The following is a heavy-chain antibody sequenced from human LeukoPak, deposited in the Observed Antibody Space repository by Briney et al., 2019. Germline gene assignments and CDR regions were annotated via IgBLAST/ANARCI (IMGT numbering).Heavy chain of an antibody. J-gene: IGHJ4*02. CDR1: GFTFSSYG. CDR2: IRYDGSNK. CDR3: ATPSGYYYDSSGHGN. Sequence: GGSLRLSCAASGFTFSSYGMHWVRQAPGKGLEWVAFIRYDGSNKYYADSVKGRFTISRDNAKNSLYLQMNSLRAEDTAVYYCATPSGYYYDSSGHGNWGQGTLVTVSS. D-gene: IGHD3-22*01. V-gene: IGHV3-30*02.